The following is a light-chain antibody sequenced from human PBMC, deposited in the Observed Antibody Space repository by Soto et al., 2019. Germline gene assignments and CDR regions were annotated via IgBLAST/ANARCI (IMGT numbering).Light chain of an antibody. V-gene: IGKV1-8*01. CDR3: QQYYSYPPT. CDR1: QGISSY. J-gene: IGKJ1*01. CDR2: AAS. Sequence: AIRMTQSPSSLSASTGDRVTITCRASQGISSYLAWYQQKPGKAPKLLIYAASTLQSGVPSRFSGSGSGTDFTLSISCLQSEYFATYYCQQYYSYPPTFGQGTKV.